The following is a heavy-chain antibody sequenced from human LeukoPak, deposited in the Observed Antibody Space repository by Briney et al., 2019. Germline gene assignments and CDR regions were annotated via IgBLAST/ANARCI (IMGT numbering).Heavy chain of an antibody. Sequence: ASVKLSCKVSGYTLTELSMHWVRQAPGKGIEWMGGFDPEDGETIYAQKFQGRVTMTEDTSTDTAYMELSSLRSEDTAVYYCATRLLLGYYDSRAFDYWGQGTLVTVSS. CDR2: FDPEDGET. CDR1: GYTLTELS. J-gene: IGHJ4*02. V-gene: IGHV1-24*01. CDR3: ATRLLLGYYDSRAFDY. D-gene: IGHD3-22*01.